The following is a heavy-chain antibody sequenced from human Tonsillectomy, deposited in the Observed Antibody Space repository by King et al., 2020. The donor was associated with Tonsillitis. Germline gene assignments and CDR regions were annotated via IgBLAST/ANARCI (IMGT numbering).Heavy chain of an antibody. CDR3: AKAQYNYDSSGYFEY. J-gene: IGHJ4*02. D-gene: IGHD3-22*01. Sequence: VQLVESGGGVVQPGRSLRLSCAASGFTFSSYGMHWVRQAPGKGLEWVAVISYDGSNKYYADSVKGRFTISRDNSKNTLYLQMNSLRAEDTAVYYCAKAQYNYDSSGYFEYWGQGTLVTVSS. CDR1: GFTFSSYG. CDR2: ISYDGSNK. V-gene: IGHV3-30*18.